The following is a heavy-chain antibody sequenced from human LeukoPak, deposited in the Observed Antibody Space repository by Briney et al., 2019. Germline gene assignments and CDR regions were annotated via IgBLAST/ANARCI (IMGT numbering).Heavy chain of an antibody. J-gene: IGHJ4*02. V-gene: IGHV3-73*01. CDR1: GFTFSDST. CDR2: IRSKANSYAT. CDR3: TRHEDNCFDY. Sequence: GGSLRLSCAASGFTFSDSTVHWVRQASGKGLEWVGRIRSKANSYATAYATSGKGRITITRDDSKNTAYLQMNSLKTEDTAVYYCTRHEDNCFDYWGQGTLVTVSS.